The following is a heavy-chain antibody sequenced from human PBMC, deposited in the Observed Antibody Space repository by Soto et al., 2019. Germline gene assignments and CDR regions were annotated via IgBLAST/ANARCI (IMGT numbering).Heavy chain of an antibody. Sequence: PGGSLRLSCAASGFTFSSYSMNWVRQAPGKGLEWVSSISSSSSYIYYADSVKGRFTISRDNAKNSLYLQMNSLRAEDTAVYYCARNQGSQYQLLFSASDIWGQGTMVTVAS. CDR3: ARNQGSQYQLLFSASDI. J-gene: IGHJ3*02. D-gene: IGHD2-2*01. V-gene: IGHV3-21*01. CDR1: GFTFSSYS. CDR2: ISSSSSYI.